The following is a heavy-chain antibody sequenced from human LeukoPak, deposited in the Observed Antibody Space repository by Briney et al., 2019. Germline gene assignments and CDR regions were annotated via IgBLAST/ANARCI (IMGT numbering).Heavy chain of an antibody. V-gene: IGHV1-18*01. Sequence: GASVKVSCKASGYAFTSYGISWVRQAPGQGLEWMGWISAYNGNTNYAQKLQGRVTMTTDTSTSTAYMELRSLRSDDTAVYYCARACGNYDSSGYYFDYWGQGTLVTVSS. CDR1: GYAFTSYG. CDR2: ISAYNGNT. CDR3: ARACGNYDSSGYYFDY. D-gene: IGHD3-22*01. J-gene: IGHJ4*02.